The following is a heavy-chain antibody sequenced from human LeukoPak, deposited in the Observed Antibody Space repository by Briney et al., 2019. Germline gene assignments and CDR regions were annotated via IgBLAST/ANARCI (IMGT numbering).Heavy chain of an antibody. CDR3: ARARILTGSLNIYYYYMDV. D-gene: IGHD3-9*01. Sequence: GASVKVSCKASGGTFSTYAISWVRQAPGQGLEWVGGIIPVFGTRNYAQKFQGRVTLTTGDSTNTAYMQLSGLRSEDTAIYYCARARILTGSLNIYYYYMDVWGKGTTVTVSS. J-gene: IGHJ6*03. CDR2: IIPVFGTR. CDR1: GGTFSTYA. V-gene: IGHV1-69*05.